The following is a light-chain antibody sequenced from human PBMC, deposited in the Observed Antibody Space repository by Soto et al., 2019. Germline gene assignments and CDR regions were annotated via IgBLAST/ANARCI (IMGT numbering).Light chain of an antibody. CDR3: QQDGDSPFA. J-gene: IGKJ3*01. Sequence: EIVLTQSPGTLSLSPGERATLSCRASQSIYINSLAWYQHKRGQAPRLLIYAATVRATAVPDRFNGSGSGTDFALTISRLEPEDSAMYYCQQDGDSPFAFGPGTKLDVK. V-gene: IGKV3-20*01. CDR1: QSIYINS. CDR2: AAT.